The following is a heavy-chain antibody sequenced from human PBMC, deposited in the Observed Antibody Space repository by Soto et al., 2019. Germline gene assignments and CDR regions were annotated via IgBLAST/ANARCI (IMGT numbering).Heavy chain of an antibody. CDR2: FSDSGST. Sequence: SETLSLTCTVSVDSISNYYWSWIRQPPGKGLEWIAYFSDSGSTNYNPSLKSRVTISVDTSKNQFSLNLSSVTAADTAVYYCTRVLARYCSGTTCLIDFWGQGSLVTGSS. V-gene: IGHV4-59*01. CDR3: TRVLARYCSGTTCLIDF. J-gene: IGHJ4*02. D-gene: IGHD2-2*01. CDR1: VDSISNYY.